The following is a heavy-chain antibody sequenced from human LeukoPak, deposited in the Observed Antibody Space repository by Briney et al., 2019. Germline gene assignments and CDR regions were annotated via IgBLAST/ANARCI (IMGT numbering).Heavy chain of an antibody. CDR1: GGSFSGYY. J-gene: IGHJ4*02. Sequence: PSETLSLTCAVYGGSFSGYYWSWIRQPPGKGLGWIGEINHSGSTNYNPSLKSRVTISVDTSKNQFSLKLSSVTAADTAVYYCASGVYSSGSFDYWGQGTLVTVSS. D-gene: IGHD6-19*01. CDR3: ASGVYSSGSFDY. V-gene: IGHV4-34*01. CDR2: INHSGST.